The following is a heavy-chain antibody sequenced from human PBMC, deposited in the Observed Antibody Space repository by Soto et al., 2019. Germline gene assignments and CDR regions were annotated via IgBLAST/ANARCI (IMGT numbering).Heavy chain of an antibody. CDR1: GGTFSSYA. J-gene: IGHJ6*02. CDR2: IIPIFGTA. V-gene: IGHV1-69*13. CDR3: ARERGDQPRLSIREMDV. Sequence: SVKVSCKASGGTFSSYAISWVRQAPGQGLEWMGGIIPIFGTANYAQKFQGRVTITADESTSTAYMELSSLRSEDTAVYYCARERGDQPRLSIREMDVWGQGTTVTVSS. D-gene: IGHD3-16*01.